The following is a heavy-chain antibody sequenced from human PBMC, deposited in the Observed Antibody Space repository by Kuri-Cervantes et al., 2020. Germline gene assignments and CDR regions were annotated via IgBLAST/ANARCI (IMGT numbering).Heavy chain of an antibody. CDR1: GFTFSSYE. J-gene: IGHJ4*02. CDR2: ISSSGSTI. V-gene: IGHV3-48*03. Sequence: GESLKISCAASGFTFSSYEMNWVRQAPGKGLEWVSYISSSGSTIYYADSVKDRFTISRDNAKNSLYLQMNSLRAEDTAVYYCARDCLGPSPFGGGSCYYFDYWGQGTLVTVSS. CDR3: ARDCLGPSPFGGGSCYYFDY. D-gene: IGHD2-15*01.